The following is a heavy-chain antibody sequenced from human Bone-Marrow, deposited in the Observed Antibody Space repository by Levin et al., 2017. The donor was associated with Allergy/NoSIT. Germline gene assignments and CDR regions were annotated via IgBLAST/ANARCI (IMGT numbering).Heavy chain of an antibody. V-gene: IGHV4-34*01. Sequence: SETLSLTCAVYGGSFSGYYWSWIRQPPGKGLEWIGEINHSGSTNYNPSLKSRVTISVDTSKNQFSLKLSSVTAADTAVYYCASLGKTTVVTPRGPLGMDVWGQGTTVTVSS. J-gene: IGHJ6*02. D-gene: IGHD4-23*01. CDR3: ASLGKTTVVTPRGPLGMDV. CDR2: INHSGST. CDR1: GGSFSGYY.